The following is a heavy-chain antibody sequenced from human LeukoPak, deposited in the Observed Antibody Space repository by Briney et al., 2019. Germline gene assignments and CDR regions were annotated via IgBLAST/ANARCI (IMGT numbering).Heavy chain of an antibody. D-gene: IGHD1-1*01. Sequence: GASVKVSCKASVYTFTTYGFSWVRQAPGQGLEWMGWISAYNGNTEFAQNLQDRVTMTTDTSTSTAYMELRSLRSDDTAVYYCARDTKWNSRAVDVWGQGTMVTVSS. CDR1: VYTFTTYG. CDR3: ARDTKWNSRAVDV. J-gene: IGHJ3*01. CDR2: ISAYNGNT. V-gene: IGHV1-18*01.